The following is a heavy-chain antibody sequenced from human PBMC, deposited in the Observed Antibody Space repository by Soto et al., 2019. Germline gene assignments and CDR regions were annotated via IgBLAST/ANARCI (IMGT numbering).Heavy chain of an antibody. Sequence: ASVTVSCTASGYTLPSSDINWVRQASGQGLELMGWMNPNSGNTGYAQKFQGRVTMTRNTSIGTAYMELSSLRSEDTAVYYCARGELWFGAPDAFDIWGQGTMVTVS. V-gene: IGHV1-8*01. CDR3: ARGELWFGAPDAFDI. J-gene: IGHJ3*02. CDR2: MNPNSGNT. CDR1: GYTLPSSD. D-gene: IGHD3-10*01.